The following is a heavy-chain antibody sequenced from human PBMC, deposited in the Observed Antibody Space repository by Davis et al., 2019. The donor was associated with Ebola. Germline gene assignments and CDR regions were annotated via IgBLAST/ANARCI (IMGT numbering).Heavy chain of an antibody. V-gene: IGHV1-3*01. D-gene: IGHD1-26*01. Sequence: AASVTVSCKASGSTFTTYAMHWVLQAPAQRLEWMLWINSGNGNTKYSQKFQGRVTITRDTSASTAYMELSSLRSEDTAVYYCARDSGSYLNWFDPWGQGTLVTVSS. CDR1: GSTFTTYA. CDR2: INSGNGNT. J-gene: IGHJ5*02. CDR3: ARDSGSYLNWFDP.